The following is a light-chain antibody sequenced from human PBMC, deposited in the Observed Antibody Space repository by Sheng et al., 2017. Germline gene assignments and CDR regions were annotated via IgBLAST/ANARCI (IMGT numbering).Light chain of an antibody. CDR1: SSDIGAYNH. Sequence: QSALTQPASVSGSPGQSITISCTGTSSDIGAYNHVSWYQQHPGKAPKLHDLLMSVIGPPGISNRFSGSKSGNTASLTISGLQSEDEADYYCSSFTGTSTLYVFGPGTKVTVL. J-gene: IGLJ1*01. CDR3: SSFTGTSTLYV. CDR2: MSV. V-gene: IGLV2-14*03.